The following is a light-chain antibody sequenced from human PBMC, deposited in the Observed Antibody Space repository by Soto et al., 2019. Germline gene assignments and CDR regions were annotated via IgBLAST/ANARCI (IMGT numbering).Light chain of an antibody. V-gene: IGKV3-15*01. Sequence: VLTQSPATLSVSPVDRATLSCRASQNVGNNLAWYQQKPGQAPRLLIYGASSGATGLPARFSASGSGTEFTLTNSSLQSEDFAVYYCHQYNNWPPHTFGQGTKLEI. CDR1: QNVGNN. CDR3: HQYNNWPPHT. J-gene: IGKJ2*01. CDR2: GAS.